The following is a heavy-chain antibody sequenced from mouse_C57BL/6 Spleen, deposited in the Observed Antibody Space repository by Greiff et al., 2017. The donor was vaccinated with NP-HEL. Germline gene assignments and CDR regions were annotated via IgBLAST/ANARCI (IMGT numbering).Heavy chain of an antibody. V-gene: IGHV1-69*01. CDR2: IDPSDSYT. CDR1: GYTFTSYW. J-gene: IGHJ4*01. Sequence: QVQLQQPGAELVMPGASVKLSCKASGYTFTSYWMHWVKQRPGQGLAWIGEIDPSDSYTNYNQKFKGKSTLTVDKSSSTAYMQLSSLTSEDSAVYYCARSGIVTAMDYWGQGTSVTASS. CDR3: ARSGIVTAMDY. D-gene: IGHD2-5*01.